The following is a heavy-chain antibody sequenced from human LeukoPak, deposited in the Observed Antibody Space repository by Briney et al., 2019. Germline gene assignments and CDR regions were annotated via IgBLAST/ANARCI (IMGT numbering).Heavy chain of an antibody. CDR1: GYTFTSYG. V-gene: IGHV1-18*01. CDR2: ISAYNGNT. Sequence: ASVKVSCKASGYTFTSYGISWVRQAPGQGLEWMGWISAYNGNTNYAQKLQGRVTMTTDTSTSTAYMELRSLRSDDTAVYYCARDLVTMVRGVINFDYWGQGTLVTVSS. J-gene: IGHJ4*02. CDR3: ARDLVTMVRGVINFDY. D-gene: IGHD3-10*01.